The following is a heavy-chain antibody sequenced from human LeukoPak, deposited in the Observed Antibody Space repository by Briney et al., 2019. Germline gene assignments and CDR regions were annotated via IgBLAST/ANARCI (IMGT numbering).Heavy chain of an antibody. CDR2: ISAYNGNT. CDR1: GYTFTSYG. D-gene: IGHD3-16*02. J-gene: IGHJ4*02. CDR3: ARNPRDYVWGSYRRGYFDY. Sequence: GASVKVSCNASGYTFTSYGISWVRQAPGQGLEWMGWISAYNGNTNYAQKLQGRVTMTTDTSTSTAYMELRSLRSDDTAVYYCARNPRDYVWGSYRRGYFDYWGQGTLVTVSS. V-gene: IGHV1-18*01.